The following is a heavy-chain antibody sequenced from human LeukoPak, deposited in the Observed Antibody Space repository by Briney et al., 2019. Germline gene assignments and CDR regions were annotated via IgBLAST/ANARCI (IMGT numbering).Heavy chain of an antibody. V-gene: IGHV3-33*01. D-gene: IGHD6-13*01. J-gene: IGHJ4*02. Sequence: GGSLRLSCAASGFTFSNYAMHWVRQAPGKGLEWVAVIWFDGSNKYHAGSVKGRFTISRDNSENTLYLQMHSLRAEDTAMYFCARAQKDDSNWLFDSWGQGTLVTVSS. CDR1: GFTFSNYA. CDR2: IWFDGSNK. CDR3: ARAQKDDSNWLFDS.